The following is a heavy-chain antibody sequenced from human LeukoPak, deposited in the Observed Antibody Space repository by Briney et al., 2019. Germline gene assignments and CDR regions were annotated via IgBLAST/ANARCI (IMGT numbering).Heavy chain of an antibody. CDR1: GGSISSSSYY. CDR2: IYYSGST. Sequence: PSETLSLTCPVSGGSISSSSYYWGWIRQPPGKGLEWIGSIYYSGSTYYNPSLKSRVTISVDTSKNQFSLKLSSVTAADTAVYYCARQLIPKRWLQFGSWFDPWGQGTLVTVSS. D-gene: IGHD5-24*01. CDR3: ARQLIPKRWLQFGSWFDP. J-gene: IGHJ5*02. V-gene: IGHV4-39*01.